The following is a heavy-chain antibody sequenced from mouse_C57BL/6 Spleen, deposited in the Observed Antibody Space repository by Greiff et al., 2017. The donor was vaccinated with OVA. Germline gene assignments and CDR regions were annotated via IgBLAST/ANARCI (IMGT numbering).Heavy chain of an antibody. D-gene: IGHD2-3*01. CDR1: GYAFTNYL. Sequence: QVQLKESGAELVRPGTSVKVSCKASGYAFTNYLIEWVKQRPGQGLEWIGVINPGSGGTNYNEKFKGKATLTADKSSSTAYMQLSSLTSEDSAVYFCARSEDGPYYYAMDYWGQGTSVTVSS. CDR2: INPGSGGT. CDR3: ARSEDGPYYYAMDY. V-gene: IGHV1-54*01. J-gene: IGHJ4*01.